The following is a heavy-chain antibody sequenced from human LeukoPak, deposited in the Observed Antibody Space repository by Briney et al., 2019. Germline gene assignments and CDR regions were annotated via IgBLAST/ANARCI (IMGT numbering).Heavy chain of an antibody. J-gene: IGHJ4*02. Sequence: GGFLRLSCAASGFTVSSNYMSWVRQAPGKGLEWVSVIYSGGSTYYADSVKGRFTISRDNSKNTLYLQMNSLRAEDTAVYYCAREQRPYYFDYWGQGTLVTVSS. CDR1: GFTVSSNY. CDR2: IYSGGST. V-gene: IGHV3-66*01. CDR3: AREQRPYYFDY.